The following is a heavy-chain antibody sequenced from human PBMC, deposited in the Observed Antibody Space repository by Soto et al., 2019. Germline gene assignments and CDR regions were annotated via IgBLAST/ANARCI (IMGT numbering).Heavy chain of an antibody. CDR2: IRSKANSYAT. D-gene: IGHD5-12*01. Sequence: GGSLRLSCAASGFTFSGSAMHWVRQASGKGLEWVGRIRSKANSYATAYAASVKGRFTISRDDSKNTAYLQMNSLKTEDTAVYYCMSFSIYSGYPLYDAFDIWGQGTMVT. CDR3: MSFSIYSGYPLYDAFDI. V-gene: IGHV3-73*01. J-gene: IGHJ3*02. CDR1: GFTFSGSA.